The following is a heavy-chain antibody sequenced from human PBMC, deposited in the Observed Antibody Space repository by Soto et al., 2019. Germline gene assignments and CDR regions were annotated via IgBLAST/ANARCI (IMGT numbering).Heavy chain of an antibody. CDR3: ASVKRRYGTFSTWFDA. J-gene: IGHJ5*02. Sequence: QVQLQESGPGLVKPSETPSLTCIVSGDSVNSGAHYWSWIRQSPGTSLEWIGYISSSGTTTYSPSLRSRSIIFTDTSRNLFSPRLTSLTAADTAIYYCASVKRRYGTFSTWFDAWAQGTLVSASS. CDR1: GDSVNSGAHY. D-gene: IGHD1-1*01. V-gene: IGHV4-61*08. CDR2: ISSSGTT.